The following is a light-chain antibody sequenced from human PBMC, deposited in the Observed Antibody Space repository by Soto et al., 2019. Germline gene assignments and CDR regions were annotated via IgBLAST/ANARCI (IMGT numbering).Light chain of an antibody. CDR3: QQYATSPLT. V-gene: IGKV3-20*01. CDR1: ESVSDNY. Sequence: EIVLPHSPGTLSLSPGARSTLSCRASESVSDNYLAWYQQRSGQAPRLVIYGASSRASAVPDRFSGSGSGADFTLTISRLEPEDVAVYYCQQYATSPLTFGHGSKVDIK. CDR2: GAS. J-gene: IGKJ1*01.